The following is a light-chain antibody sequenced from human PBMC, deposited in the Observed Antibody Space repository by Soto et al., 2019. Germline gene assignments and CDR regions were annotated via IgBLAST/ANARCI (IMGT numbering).Light chain of an antibody. V-gene: IGLV2-14*01. Sequence: QSVLSQPASVSGSPGQSITISCTGTSSDVGGYNYVSWYQQHPGKAPKLMISEVGTRPSGVSKRCSGSTSGNTASLSISGLQAEDEAYYYCSLYTSTSSYVFGTGTKVTV. J-gene: IGLJ1*01. CDR1: SSDVGGYNY. CDR3: SLYTSTSSYV. CDR2: EVG.